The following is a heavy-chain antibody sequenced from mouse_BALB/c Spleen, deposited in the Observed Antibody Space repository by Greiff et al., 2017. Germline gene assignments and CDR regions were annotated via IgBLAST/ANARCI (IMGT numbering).Heavy chain of an antibody. CDR1: GYTFTSYT. D-gene: IGHD2-14*01. CDR3: ARNYRYERELPWFAY. Sequence: QVQLKQSAAELARPGASVKMSCKASGYTFTSYTMHWVKQRPGQGLEWIGYINPSSGYTEYNQKFKDKTTLTADKSSSTAYMQLSSLTSEDSAVYYCARNYRYERELPWFAYWGQGTLVTVSA. V-gene: IGHV1-4*02. J-gene: IGHJ3*01. CDR2: INPSSGYT.